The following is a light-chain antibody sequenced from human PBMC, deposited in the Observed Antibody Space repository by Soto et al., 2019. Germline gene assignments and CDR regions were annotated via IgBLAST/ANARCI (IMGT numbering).Light chain of an antibody. V-gene: IGKV3D-15*01. CDR1: QSVSSN. CDR2: GAS. CDR3: QQYNNWPPIT. Sequence: EIVMTQSPATLSVSPGERATLSCMASQSVSSNLAWYQQKPGQAPRLLIYGASSRATCIPDRFSGSGSGTEFTLTISSLQSEDFAVYYCQQYNNWPPITFGQGTRLEIK. J-gene: IGKJ5*01.